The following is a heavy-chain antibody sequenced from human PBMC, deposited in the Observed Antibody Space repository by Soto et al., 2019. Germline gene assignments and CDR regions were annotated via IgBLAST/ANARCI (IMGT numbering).Heavy chain of an antibody. CDR1: GGSISSYY. CDR2: IYYSGST. V-gene: IGHV4-59*12. D-gene: IGHD2-2*01. CDR3: AREDIVVVPAAHYGMDV. J-gene: IGHJ6*02. Sequence: SETLSLTCTVSGGSISSYYWSWIRQPPGKGLEWIGYIYYSGSTNYNPSLKSRVTMSVDTSKNQFSLKLSSVTAADTAVYYCAREDIVVVPAAHYGMDVWGQGTTVTVSS.